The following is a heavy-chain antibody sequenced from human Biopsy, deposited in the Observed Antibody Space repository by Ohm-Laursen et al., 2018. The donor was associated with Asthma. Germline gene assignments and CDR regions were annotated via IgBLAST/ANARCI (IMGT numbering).Heavy chain of an antibody. V-gene: IGHV4-31*03. Sequence: TLSLTCTVSGGSISSGGYYWSWIRRHPGKGLEWIGYIYYSGSTYYNPSLKSRVTISVDTSKNQFSLKLSSVTAADTAVYYCARVPHYDILTGFTLRYYYGMDVWGQGTTVTVSS. CDR1: GGSISSGGYY. CDR3: ARVPHYDILTGFTLRYYYGMDV. J-gene: IGHJ6*02. CDR2: IYYSGST. D-gene: IGHD3-9*01.